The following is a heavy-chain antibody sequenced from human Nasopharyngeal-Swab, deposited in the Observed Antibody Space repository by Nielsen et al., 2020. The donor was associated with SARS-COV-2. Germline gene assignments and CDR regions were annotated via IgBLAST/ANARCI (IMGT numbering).Heavy chain of an antibody. CDR1: GYTFNKYA. CDR2: INTGDGNT. D-gene: IGHD3-10*01. Sequence: ASVKVSCKTSGYTFNKYAIHWVRQAPGQGLEWMGWINTGDGNTKYSQQLQGRVIITRDTFASTVYMDLTSLRSEDTAVYYCARDSGNDYSSFHWGQGTPVTVSS. J-gene: IGHJ4*02. CDR3: ARDSGNDYSSFH. V-gene: IGHV1-3*04.